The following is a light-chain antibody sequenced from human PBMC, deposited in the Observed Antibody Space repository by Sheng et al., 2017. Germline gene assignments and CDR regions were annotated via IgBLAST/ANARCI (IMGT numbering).Light chain of an antibody. CDR2: DAS. J-gene: IGKJ2*01. Sequence: EVVMTQSPGTLSLSPGKGATLSCRASQSLNSNYLAWYQQKPGQAPRLLIYDASSRATGIPDRFSGRGSGTDFTLTITRVEPEDFAVYYCQHYGNSLYTFGQGTKLEMK. CDR3: QHYGNSLYT. CDR1: QSLNSNY. V-gene: IGKV3-20*01.